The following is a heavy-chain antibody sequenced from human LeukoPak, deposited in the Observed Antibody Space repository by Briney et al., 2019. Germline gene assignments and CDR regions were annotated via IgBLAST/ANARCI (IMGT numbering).Heavy chain of an antibody. CDR1: GFIFSSYA. CDR2: ISGSGGST. V-gene: IGHV3-23*01. J-gene: IGHJ4*02. D-gene: IGHD6-13*01. Sequence: AGGSLRLSCAASGFIFSSYAMSWVRQAPGKGLEWVSAISGSGGSTYYADSVKGRFTISRDNSKNTLYLQMNSLRAEDTAVYYCAKDRWRDSSSWSFDYWGQGTLVTVSS. CDR3: AKDRWRDSSSWSFDY.